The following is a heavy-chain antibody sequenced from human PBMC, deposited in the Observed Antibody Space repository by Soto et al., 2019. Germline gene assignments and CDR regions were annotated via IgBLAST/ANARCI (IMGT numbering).Heavy chain of an antibody. V-gene: IGHV5-10-1*01. D-gene: IGHD3-22*01. CDR3: ARHGVQYYYDSSGYSGPPLY. Sequence: GVPLKISCKGSGYSFTSYWISWVRQMPGKGLEWMGRIDPSDSYTNYSPSFQGHVTISADKSISTAYLQWSSLKASDTAMYYCARHGVQYYYDSSGYSGPPLYWGQGTLVTVSS. CDR2: IDPSDSYT. J-gene: IGHJ4*02. CDR1: GYSFTSYW.